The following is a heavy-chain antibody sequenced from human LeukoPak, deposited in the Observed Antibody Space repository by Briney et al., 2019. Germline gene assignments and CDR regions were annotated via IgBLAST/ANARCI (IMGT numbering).Heavy chain of an antibody. CDR1: GVSISSYY. CDR3: ARAITFGGVIAADAFDI. V-gene: IGHV4-4*07. CDR2: IYTSGST. J-gene: IGHJ3*02. Sequence: SETLSLTXTVSGVSISSYYRSWIRQAAGKGLAGIGRIYTSGSTNYNPSLHHPITMSVDTSKHQFSLKLSSVTAADTAVYYCARAITFGGVIAADAFDIWGQGTMVTVSS. D-gene: IGHD3-16*02.